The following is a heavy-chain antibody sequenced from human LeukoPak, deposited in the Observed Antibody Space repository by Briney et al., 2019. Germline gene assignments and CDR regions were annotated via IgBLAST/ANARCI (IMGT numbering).Heavy chain of an antibody. J-gene: IGHJ4*02. CDR3: ASGLVGDRDY. CDR2: IYYSGST. D-gene: IGHD1-26*01. CDR1: GGSISSYY. V-gene: IGHV4-59*01. Sequence: SETLSLTCTVSGGSISSYYWSWIRQPPGKGLEWIGYIYYSGSTNYNPSLKSRVTISVDTSKNQFSLKLSSVTAADTAVYYCASGLVGDRDYWGQGTLVTVSS.